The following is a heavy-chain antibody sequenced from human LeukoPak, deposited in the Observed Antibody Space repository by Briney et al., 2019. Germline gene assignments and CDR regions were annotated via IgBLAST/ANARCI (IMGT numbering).Heavy chain of an antibody. CDR2: ISWNSGSI. CDR1: GFTFDDYA. D-gene: IGHD5-12*01. Sequence: GGSLRLSCAASGFTFDDYAMHWVRQAPGKGLEWVSGISWNSGSIGYADSVKGRFTISRDNAKNTLYLQMNSLRAEDTAVYYCARDGGYDGVGYYYYYMDVWGKGTTVTISS. CDR3: ARDGGYDGVGYYYYYMDV. J-gene: IGHJ6*03. V-gene: IGHV3-9*01.